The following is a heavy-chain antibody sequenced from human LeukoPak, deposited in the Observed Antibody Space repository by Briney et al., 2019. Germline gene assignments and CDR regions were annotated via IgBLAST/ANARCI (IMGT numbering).Heavy chain of an antibody. Sequence: GGSLRLSCAASGFTFSSYGMHWVRQAPGKGLEWVAFIRYDGSNKYYADSVKGRFTISRDNSKNTLYLQMNSLRAEDTAVYYCAKEAPVGADAFDIWGQGTMVTVSS. CDR1: GFTFSSYG. D-gene: IGHD1-26*01. J-gene: IGHJ3*02. CDR3: AKEAPVGADAFDI. CDR2: IRYDGSNK. V-gene: IGHV3-30*02.